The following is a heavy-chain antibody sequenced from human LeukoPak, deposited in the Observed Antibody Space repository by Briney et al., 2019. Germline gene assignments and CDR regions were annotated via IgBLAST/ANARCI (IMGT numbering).Heavy chain of an antibody. J-gene: IGHJ5*02. CDR2: TSDDGRKK. Sequence: GGSLRLSYVASGFTFSNFAIHWVRQGPGKGLEWVAVTSDDGRKKYYADSVKGRFTISRDNSKNTLYLQMNSLRTDDTAIYYCARDRSYAVNQGGWLDPWGQGTLVSVSS. V-gene: IGHV3-30*01. CDR3: ARDRSYAVNQGGWLDP. D-gene: IGHD2-2*01. CDR1: GFTFSNFA.